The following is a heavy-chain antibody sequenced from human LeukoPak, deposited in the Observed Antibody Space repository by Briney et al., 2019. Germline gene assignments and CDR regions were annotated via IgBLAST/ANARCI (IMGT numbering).Heavy chain of an antibody. CDR2: MNPNSGNT. CDR3: ARPLYYYDSSGYYYLDY. J-gene: IGHJ4*02. D-gene: IGHD3-22*01. V-gene: IGHV1-8*03. Sequence: ASVKVSCKASGYTFTSYDINWVRQATGQGLEWMGWMNPNSGNTGYAQKFQGRVTITRNTSISTAYMELSSLRSEDTAVYYCARPLYYYDSSGYYYLDYWGQGTLVTVSS. CDR1: GYTFTSYD.